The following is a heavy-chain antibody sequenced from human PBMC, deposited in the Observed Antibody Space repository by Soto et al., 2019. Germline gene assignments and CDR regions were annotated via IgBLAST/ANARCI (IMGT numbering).Heavy chain of an antibody. J-gene: IGHJ6*02. CDR2: IYYSEST. Sequence: SETLSLTCTVSGGSISSYYWSWIRQPPGKELQYIGYIYYSESTNYNPSLKSRVTISDDTSTNQFSLTLSSVTAADTAVYYCARESVVVAAKVYYGMDVWGQGTTVTVSS. V-gene: IGHV4-59*12. CDR1: GGSISSYY. CDR3: ARESVVVAAKVYYGMDV. D-gene: IGHD2-15*01.